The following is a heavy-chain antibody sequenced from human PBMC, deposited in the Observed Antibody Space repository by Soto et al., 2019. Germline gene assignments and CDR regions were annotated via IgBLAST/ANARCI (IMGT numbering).Heavy chain of an antibody. CDR1: GGSISSYY. CDR3: ARGEDAFFYYGLDV. J-gene: IGHJ6*02. Sequence: PSETLSLTCTVSGGSISSYYWSWVRQPAGKGLEWIAYIYDTGISGYTPSTSYNPSLKSRVTMSVDTSKSQFSLKLTSVTAADTAVYYCARGEDAFFYYGLDVWGQGITVTVSS. CDR2: IYDTGISGYTPST. V-gene: IGHV4-59*01.